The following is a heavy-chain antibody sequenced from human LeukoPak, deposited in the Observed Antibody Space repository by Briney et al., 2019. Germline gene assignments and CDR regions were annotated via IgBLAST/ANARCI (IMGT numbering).Heavy chain of an antibody. D-gene: IGHD3-10*01. Sequence: KSSETLSLTCAVYGGSFSGYYWSWIRQPPGKGLEWIGYIYYSGSTNYNPSLKSRVTMSVDTSKNQFSLKLSSVTAADTAVYYCAKGLGYFDYWGQGTLVTVSS. CDR1: GGSFSGYY. V-gene: IGHV4-59*01. J-gene: IGHJ4*02. CDR3: AKGLGYFDY. CDR2: IYYSGST.